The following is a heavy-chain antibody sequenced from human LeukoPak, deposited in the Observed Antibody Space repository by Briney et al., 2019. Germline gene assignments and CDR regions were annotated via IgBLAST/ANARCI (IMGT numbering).Heavy chain of an antibody. CDR2: ISAYNGNT. J-gene: IGHJ5*02. CDR1: GYTFTSSG. Sequence: ASVKVSCKASGYTFTSSGISWVRQAPGQGLEWMGWISAYNGNTNYAQKLQGRVTMTTDTSTSTAYMELRSLRSDDTAVYYCARENYGSGSYWFDPWGQGTLVTVSS. V-gene: IGHV1-18*01. CDR3: ARENYGSGSYWFDP. D-gene: IGHD3-10*01.